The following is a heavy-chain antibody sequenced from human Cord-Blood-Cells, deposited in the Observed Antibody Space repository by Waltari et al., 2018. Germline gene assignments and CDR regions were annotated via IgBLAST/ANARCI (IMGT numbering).Heavy chain of an antibody. J-gene: IGHJ5*02. Sequence: QVQLQESGPGLVKPSETLSLTCTVSGGSISSYYWSGIRQPPGKGLEWIGYIYYSGSTNYNPSLKSRVTISVDTSQNQFSLKLSSVTAADTAVYYCARNVYSSSWYWFDPWGQGTLVTVSS. D-gene: IGHD6-13*01. CDR1: GGSISSYY. V-gene: IGHV4-59*01. CDR2: IYYSGST. CDR3: ARNVYSSSWYWFDP.